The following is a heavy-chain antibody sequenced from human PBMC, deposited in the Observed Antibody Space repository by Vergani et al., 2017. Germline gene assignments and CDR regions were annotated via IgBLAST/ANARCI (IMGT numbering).Heavy chain of an antibody. D-gene: IGHD3-10*01. Sequence: QVQLQESGPRLVRPSQTLSLTCTVSGGSINTGAYYWSWIRQPAGKGLEWIGRVYTSGMTNYNPSLKSRVTILVDRSKSQLSLKLTSVTACDTAVYFCAIELSDYYGSGSDDYNPYYYGGMDVWGPGTTVTVSS. J-gene: IGHJ6*02. V-gene: IGHV4-61*02. CDR2: VYTSGMT. CDR1: GGSINTGAYY. CDR3: AIELSDYYGSGSDDYNPYYYGGMDV.